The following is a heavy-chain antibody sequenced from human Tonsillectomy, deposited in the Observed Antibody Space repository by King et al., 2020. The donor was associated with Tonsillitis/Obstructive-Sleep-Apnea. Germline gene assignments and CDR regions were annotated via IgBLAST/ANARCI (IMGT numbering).Heavy chain of an antibody. D-gene: IGHD6-13*01. CDR2: ISSTTNVR. V-gene: IGHV3-48*02. Sequence: LVESGGGLVQPGGSLRLSCAASGFTFSDYSMHWVRQAPGKGLEWVSYISSTTNVRYSADSVKGRFTISRDNAKNSLSLQMNSLRDEDTAVYYCARVIAWFDPWGQGTLVTVSS. J-gene: IGHJ5*02. CDR3: ARVIAWFDP. CDR1: GFTFSDYS.